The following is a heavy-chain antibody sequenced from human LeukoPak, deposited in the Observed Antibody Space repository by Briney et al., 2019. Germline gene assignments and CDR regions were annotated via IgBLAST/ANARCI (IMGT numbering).Heavy chain of an antibody. CDR1: GFTVDSNY. D-gene: IGHD6-19*01. J-gene: IGHJ4*02. CDR2: IYSGGST. V-gene: IGHV3-66*01. Sequence: VGSLRLSCAASGFTVDSNYMTWVRQAPGKGLEWVSVIYSGGSTYYADSVKGRFTISRDNSKNTLHLQMNSLRAEDTAVYYCAKEAVAGTLDHWGQGTLVTVSS. CDR3: AKEAVAGTLDH.